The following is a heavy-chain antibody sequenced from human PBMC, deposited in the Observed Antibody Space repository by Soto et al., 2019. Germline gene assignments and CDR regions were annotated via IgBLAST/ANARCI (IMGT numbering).Heavy chain of an antibody. CDR2: IYHSGST. Sequence: SETLSLTCAVSGGSISSSNWWSWVRQPPGKGLEWIGEIYHSGSTNYNPSLKSRVTISVDKSKNQFSLKLSSVTAADTAVYYCARDPYYYDSSGTRVGFDYWGKGTLVTVS. V-gene: IGHV4-4*02. D-gene: IGHD3-22*01. J-gene: IGHJ4*02. CDR3: ARDPYYYDSSGTRVGFDY. CDR1: GGSISSSNW.